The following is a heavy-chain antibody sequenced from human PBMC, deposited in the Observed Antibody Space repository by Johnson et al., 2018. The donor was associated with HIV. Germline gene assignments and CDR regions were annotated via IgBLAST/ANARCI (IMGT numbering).Heavy chain of an antibody. D-gene: IGHD3-16*02. CDR2: IQYDGSNK. V-gene: IGHV3-30*02. CDR1: GFTVSSNY. J-gene: IGHJ3*02. Sequence: QVQLVESGGGLVQPGGSLRLSCAASGFTVSSNYMSWVRQAPGKGLEWVAFIQYDGSNKYYADSVKGRFTISRDNSKNTLYLQMNSLRAEDTAVYYCARVGYHDAFDIWGQGTMVTVSS. CDR3: ARVGYHDAFDI.